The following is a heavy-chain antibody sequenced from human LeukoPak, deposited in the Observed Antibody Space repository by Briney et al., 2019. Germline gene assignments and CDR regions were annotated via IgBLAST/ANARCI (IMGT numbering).Heavy chain of an antibody. CDR1: GFTFSSYS. D-gene: IGHD6-19*01. CDR3: ARDYSGWYDY. Sequence: GGSLRLSCAASGFTFSSYSMNWVRQAPGKGLEWVSYIGSSSSTIYYADSVKGRFTISRDNAKNSLYLQMNSLRAEDTAVYYCARDYSGWYDYWGQGTLVTVSS. CDR2: IGSSSSTI. V-gene: IGHV3-48*01. J-gene: IGHJ4*02.